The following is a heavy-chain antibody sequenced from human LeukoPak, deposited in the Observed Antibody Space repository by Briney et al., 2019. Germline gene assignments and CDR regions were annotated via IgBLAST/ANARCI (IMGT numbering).Heavy chain of an antibody. CDR3: ATSYDFWSGYYAY. CDR1: GFTFSSYA. J-gene: IGHJ4*02. CDR2: ISGSGGST. V-gene: IGHV3-23*01. Sequence: GGSLRLSCAASGFTFSSYAMSWVRQAPGKGPEWVSAISGSGGSTYYADSVKGRFTISRDNSKNTLYLQMNSLRAEDTAVYYCATSYDFWSGYYAYWGQGTLVTVSS. D-gene: IGHD3-3*01.